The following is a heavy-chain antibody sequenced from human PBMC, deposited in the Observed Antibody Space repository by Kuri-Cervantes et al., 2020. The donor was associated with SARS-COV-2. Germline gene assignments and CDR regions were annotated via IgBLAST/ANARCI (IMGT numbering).Heavy chain of an antibody. V-gene: IGHV1-18*01. J-gene: IGHJ6*02. CDR1: GYTFTSYG. CDR2: ISAYNGNT. Sequence: ASVKVSCKASGYTFTSYGISWVRQAPGQGLEWMGWISAYNGNTNYAQKLQGRVTMTTDTSTSTAYMELRSLRSDDTAVYYCAGRRDGAWNENFYAMDVWGQGTTVTVSS. CDR3: AGRRDGAWNENFYAMDV. D-gene: IGHD1-1*01.